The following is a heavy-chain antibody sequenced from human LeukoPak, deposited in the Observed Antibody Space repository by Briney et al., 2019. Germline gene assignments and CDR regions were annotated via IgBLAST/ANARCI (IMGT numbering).Heavy chain of an antibody. CDR3: ATEGDYGDYYFDY. J-gene: IGHJ4*02. CDR2: IGTSSTTI. V-gene: IGHV3-48*04. D-gene: IGHD4-17*01. CDR1: GFTFSSYT. Sequence: GGSLRLSCAASGFTFSSYTMNWVRQPPGKGLEWVSNIGTSSTTIYYADSVKGRFTISRDNAKNSLYLQMNSLRAEDTAVYYCATEGDYGDYYFDYWGQGTLVTVSS.